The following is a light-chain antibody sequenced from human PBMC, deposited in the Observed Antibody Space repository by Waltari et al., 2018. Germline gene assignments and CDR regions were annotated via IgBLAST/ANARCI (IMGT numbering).Light chain of an antibody. V-gene: IGLV6-57*01. Sequence: MLTQPHSVSEPPGKTVTISCTRSSGSIINNYVQWFQQRPDSSPTTVSYGDNQGSSDVPDRFSGSIDSSSNTASLTIAGLETEDEADYYCQSYDSSQWVFGGGTKLTVL. CDR2: GDN. CDR1: SGSIINNY. CDR3: QSYDSSQWV. J-gene: IGLJ3*02.